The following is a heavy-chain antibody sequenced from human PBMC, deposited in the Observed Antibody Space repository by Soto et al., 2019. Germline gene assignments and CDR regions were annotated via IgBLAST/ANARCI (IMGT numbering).Heavy chain of an antibody. V-gene: IGHV1-18*01. CDR1: GYTFTSYG. J-gene: IGHJ6*02. Sequence: ASVKVSCKASGYTFTSYGISWVRQAPGQGLEWMGWISAYNGNTNYAQKLQGRVTMTTDTSTSTAYMELRSLRSDDTAVYYCARDEYNWNYYYYYGMDVWGQGTTVTVSS. CDR2: ISAYNGNT. CDR3: ARDEYNWNYYYYYGMDV. D-gene: IGHD1-20*01.